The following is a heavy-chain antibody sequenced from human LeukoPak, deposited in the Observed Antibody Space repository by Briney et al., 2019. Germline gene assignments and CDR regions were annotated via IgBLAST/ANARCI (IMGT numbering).Heavy chain of an antibody. D-gene: IGHD6-19*01. J-gene: IGHJ4*02. CDR2: ISYHGGDK. V-gene: IGHV3-30*04. Sequence: PGRSLRLSCAAAGFTFNNHAMHWVRQAPGKGLGWVAVISYHGGDKYYADSVKGRFTISRDNSKNTLDLQMNSLGGEDTAVYYCARDLQGLPDYWGQGTLVTASS. CDR1: GFTFNNHA. CDR3: ARDLQGLPDY.